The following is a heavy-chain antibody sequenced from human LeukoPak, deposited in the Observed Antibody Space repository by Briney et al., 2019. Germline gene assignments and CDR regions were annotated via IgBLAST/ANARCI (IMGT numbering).Heavy chain of an antibody. CDR1: GRSISSYY. D-gene: IGHD1-14*01. V-gene: IGHV4-59*01. Sequence: PSETLSLTCTVSGRSISSYYWSWIRQPPGKGLEWIGYIYYSGSTNYNPSLKSRVTISVDTSKNQFSLKLSSVTAADTAVYYCARVYREPGNDAFDIWGQGTMVTVSS. CDR2: IYYSGST. CDR3: ARVYREPGNDAFDI. J-gene: IGHJ3*02.